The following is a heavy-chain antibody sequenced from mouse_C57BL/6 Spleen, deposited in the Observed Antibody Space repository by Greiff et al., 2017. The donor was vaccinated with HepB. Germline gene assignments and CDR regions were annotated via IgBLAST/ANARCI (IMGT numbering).Heavy chain of an antibody. D-gene: IGHD2-4*01. Sequence: EVKLMESVAELVRPGASVKLSCTASGFNIKNTYMHWVKQRPEQGLEWIGRIDPANGNTKYAPKFQDKATITADTSSNTAYLQLSSLTSEYTAIYYCARTTMIRGYYFDYWGQGTTLTVSS. V-gene: IGHV14-3*01. CDR3: ARTTMIRGYYFDY. CDR1: GFNIKNTY. CDR2: IDPANGNT. J-gene: IGHJ2*01.